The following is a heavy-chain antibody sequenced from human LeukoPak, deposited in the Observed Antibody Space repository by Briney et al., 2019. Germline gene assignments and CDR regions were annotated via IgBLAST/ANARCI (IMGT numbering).Heavy chain of an antibody. V-gene: IGHV4-61*02. CDR3: ARMGRGITSPL. CDR2: IYTSGRT. J-gene: IGHJ4*02. CDR1: GGSIISDTYY. D-gene: IGHD3-16*01. Sequence: SETLSLTCTVSGGSIISDTYYWNWIRQPAGKGLEWIGRIYTSGRTNYNPSLKSRVTISVDTSKNQFSLTLTSVTAADTALYYCARMGRGITSPLWGQGTLVTVSS.